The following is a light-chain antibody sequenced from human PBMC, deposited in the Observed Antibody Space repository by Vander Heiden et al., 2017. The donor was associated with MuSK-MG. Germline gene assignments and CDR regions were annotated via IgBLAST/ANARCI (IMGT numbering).Light chain of an antibody. CDR1: SSNIGSNT. J-gene: IGLJ2*01. Sequence: QSVLTQPPSASGTPGQRVPISCSGSSSNIGSNTVNWYQQLAGTAPNLLIYNNNQRPSGVPDRFSGSKSGTSASLAISGLQSEDEADYYCAAWDDSLSGHVVFGGGTKLTVL. V-gene: IGLV1-44*01. CDR2: NNN. CDR3: AAWDDSLSGHVV.